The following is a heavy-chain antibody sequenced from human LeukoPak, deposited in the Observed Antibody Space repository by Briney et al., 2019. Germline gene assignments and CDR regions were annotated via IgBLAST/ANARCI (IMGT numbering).Heavy chain of an antibody. CDR1: GITFSHYW. J-gene: IGHJ4*02. CDR3: VPSDSSGLD. D-gene: IGHD3-22*01. CDR2: TKTDGSST. Sequence: GGSLRLSCEASGITFSHYWMHWARQAPGKGLVWVSRTKTDGSSTSYMDSVKGRFTISRDNAKNTIYLQMNSLRAEDTAVYYCVPSDSSGLDWGQGTLVTVSS. V-gene: IGHV3-74*01.